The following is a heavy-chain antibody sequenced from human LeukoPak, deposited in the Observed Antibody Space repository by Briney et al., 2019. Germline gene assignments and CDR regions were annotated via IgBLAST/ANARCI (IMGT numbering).Heavy chain of an antibody. J-gene: IGHJ2*01. V-gene: IGHV3-30*02. CDR2: IRYDGSNK. CDR3: ARVAGPYCSSTSCLYWYFDL. Sequence: GGSLRLSCAASGFTFSSYGMHWVRQAPGKGLEWVAFIRYDGSNKYYADSVKGRFTISRDNSKNTLYLQMNSLRAEDTAVYYCARVAGPYCSSTSCLYWYFDLWGRGTLVTVSS. D-gene: IGHD2-2*01. CDR1: GFTFSSYG.